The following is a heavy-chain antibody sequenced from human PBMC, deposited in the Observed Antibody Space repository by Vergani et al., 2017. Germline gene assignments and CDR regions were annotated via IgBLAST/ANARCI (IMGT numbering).Heavy chain of an antibody. J-gene: IGHJ4*02. V-gene: IGHV4-59*01. Sequence: QVQLQESGPGLVKPSETLSLTCTVSGGSIRHYYWSWIRQPPGKGPEWIGYVNNDGSTNYNPSLGSRVSISLDTSKSQFSLKLTSVTAADTAVYYCARENDIFNGYYSHYFDHWGQGTLVTVSS. CDR2: VNNDGST. CDR3: ARENDIFNGYYSHYFDH. CDR1: GGSIRHYY. D-gene: IGHD3-9*01.